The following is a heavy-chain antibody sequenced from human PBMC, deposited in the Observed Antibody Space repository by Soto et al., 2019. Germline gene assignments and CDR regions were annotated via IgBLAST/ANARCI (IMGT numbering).Heavy chain of an antibody. J-gene: IGHJ6*02. CDR3: QGFCYYGMDV. CDR1: GGSFSGYY. CDR2: INHSGST. V-gene: IGHV4-34*01. Sequence: QVQLQQWGAGLLKPSETLSLTCAVNGGSFSGYYWSWIRQPPGKGLKRIGEINHSGSTNYNRSLKSQVTISVDTSKNQFSLKLSSVTAADTAVYYCQGFCYYGMDVWGQGTTVTVSS.